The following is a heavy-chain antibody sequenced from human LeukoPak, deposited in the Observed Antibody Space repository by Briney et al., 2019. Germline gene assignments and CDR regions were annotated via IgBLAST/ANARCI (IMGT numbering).Heavy chain of an antibody. D-gene: IGHD3-9*01. J-gene: IGHJ5*02. V-gene: IGHV4-38-2*02. CDR1: GYSISRGYF. Sequence: PSETLSLTCGVSGYSISRGYFWVWIRQPPGKGLEWIGSVYHTGATYYNPSLRSPVTISVDTSNNQFSLELNSVTAADTAVYYGARDLGLTISANWFDPWGKGTLVTVSS. CDR3: ARDLGLTISANWFDP. CDR2: VYHTGAT.